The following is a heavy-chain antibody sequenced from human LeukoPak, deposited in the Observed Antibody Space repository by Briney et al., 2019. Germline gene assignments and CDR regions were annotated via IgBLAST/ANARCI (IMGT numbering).Heavy chain of an antibody. V-gene: IGHV4-34*01. Sequence: SETLSLTCAVYGGSFSGYYWSWIRQPPGKGLEWIGEINHSGSTNYNPSLESRVTISVDTSKNQFSLKLSSVTAADTAVYYCARGRGYYYVESGGYFDYWGQGTLVTVSS. CDR2: INHSGST. CDR1: GGSFSGYY. CDR3: ARGRGYYYVESGGYFDY. D-gene: IGHD3-22*01. J-gene: IGHJ4*02.